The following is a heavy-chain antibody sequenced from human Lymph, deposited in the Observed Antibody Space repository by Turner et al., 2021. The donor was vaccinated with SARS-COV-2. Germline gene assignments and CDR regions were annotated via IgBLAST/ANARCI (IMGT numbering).Heavy chain of an antibody. Sequence: EVQLVESGGGLVKPGGSLRLSCAASGFTFSNAWMTWVRQAPGKGLEWVGRIKTKTVGGTTDYAAPVKGRFTISRDDSKNTLYLQMNSLKTEDTAVYYCTTHSAPDYWGQGTLVTVSS. CDR2: IKTKTVGGTT. J-gene: IGHJ4*02. CDR3: TTHSAPDY. D-gene: IGHD6-13*01. V-gene: IGHV3-15*01. CDR1: GFTFSNAW.